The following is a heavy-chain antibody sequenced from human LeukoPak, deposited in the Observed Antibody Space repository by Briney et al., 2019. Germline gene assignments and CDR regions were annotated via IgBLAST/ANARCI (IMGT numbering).Heavy chain of an antibody. V-gene: IGHV1-18*01. D-gene: IGHD2-21*02. CDR3: ATSLGRDSHFDY. CDR2: ISAYNGNT. Sequence: GASVKVSCKASGYTFTSYGTSWVRQAPGQGLEWMGWISAYNGNTNYAQKLQGRVTMTTDTSTSTADMELRSLRSDATAVSYCATSLGRDSHFDYWGQGTLVTVSS. CDR1: GYTFTSYG. J-gene: IGHJ4*02.